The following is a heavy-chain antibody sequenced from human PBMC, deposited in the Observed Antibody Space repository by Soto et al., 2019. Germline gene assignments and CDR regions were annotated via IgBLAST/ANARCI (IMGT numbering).Heavy chain of an antibody. J-gene: IGHJ4*02. CDR3: ARELNTDSSAYYSFAY. CDR1: GYTFTAYC. V-gene: IGHV1-18*01. Sequence: ASVKVSFKASGYTFTAYCLAWLRQAPGQRPEWMGWVGTNNDNTNYAEKFQGRVTMTTDTSTATTYMELRSLRSDDTAVYYCARELNTDSSAYYSFAYWGQGTLVTVSS. D-gene: IGHD3-22*01. CDR2: VGTNNDNT.